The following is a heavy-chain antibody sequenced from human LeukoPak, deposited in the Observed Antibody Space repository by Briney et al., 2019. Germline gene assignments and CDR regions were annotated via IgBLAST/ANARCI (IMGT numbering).Heavy chain of an antibody. V-gene: IGHV3-7*01. CDR2: IKKDGSEK. Sequence: GGSLRLSCAASGFTFSSYWMSWVRQAPGKGLEWVANIKKDGSEKYYVDSVKGRFTISRDNAKNSLYLQMNSLRAEDTAVYYCAKRAPDTYYDFWSGYYLEFDPWGQGTLVTVSS. CDR3: AKRAPDTYYDFWSGYYLEFDP. J-gene: IGHJ5*02. D-gene: IGHD3-3*01. CDR1: GFTFSSYW.